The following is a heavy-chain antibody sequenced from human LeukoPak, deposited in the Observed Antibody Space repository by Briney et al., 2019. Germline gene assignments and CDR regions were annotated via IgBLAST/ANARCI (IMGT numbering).Heavy chain of an antibody. CDR1: GFTFSSYA. Sequence: AGGSLRLSCTAYGFTFSSYAMGWVRQAPGKGLEWVSAISGSGGSTYYADSVKGRFTISRDNSKNTLYLQMNSLRAEDTAVYYCAKYITMIVVVITGSFDYWGQGTLVTVSS. D-gene: IGHD3-22*01. CDR3: AKYITMIVVVITGSFDY. CDR2: ISGSGGST. V-gene: IGHV3-23*01. J-gene: IGHJ4*02.